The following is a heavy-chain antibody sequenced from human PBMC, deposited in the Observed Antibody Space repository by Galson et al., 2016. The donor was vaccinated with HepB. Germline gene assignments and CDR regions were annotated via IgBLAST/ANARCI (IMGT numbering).Heavy chain of an antibody. CDR1: GVSISSSSHC. Sequence: ETLSLTCTVSGVSISSSSHCWAWIRLPPGKGLEWIGTIYYSGNTYHNPSLKSRLSISVDRSKNQFSLRLSSVTAADTAVYYCARQSKYRSGWYEAWYYYNMDVWGQGTTVTVSS. J-gene: IGHJ6*03. D-gene: IGHD6-19*01. CDR3: ARQSKYRSGWYEAWYYYNMDV. CDR2: IYYSGNT. V-gene: IGHV4-39*01.